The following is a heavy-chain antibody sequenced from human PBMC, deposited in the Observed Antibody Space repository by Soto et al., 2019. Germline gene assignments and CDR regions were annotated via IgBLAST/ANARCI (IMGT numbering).Heavy chain of an antibody. CDR2: IWYDGSNK. V-gene: IGHV3-33*01. J-gene: IGHJ4*02. CDR1: GFTFSSYG. Sequence: PGGSLRLSCAASGFTFSSYGMHWVRQAPGKGLEWVAVIWYDGSNKYYADSVKGRFTISRDNSKNTLYLQMNSLRAEDTAVYYCSRDIYGGNSRFDFWGQGSLVTVSS. D-gene: IGHD4-17*01. CDR3: SRDIYGGNSRFDF.